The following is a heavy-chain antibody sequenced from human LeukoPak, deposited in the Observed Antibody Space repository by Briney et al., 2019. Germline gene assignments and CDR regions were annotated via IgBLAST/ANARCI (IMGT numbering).Heavy chain of an antibody. CDR2: ISADRNHK. Sequence: TGGSLRLSCAASGFIFSSFAMHWVRQAPGKGLEWVTVISADRNHKNYADFVKGRFTISRDNSNNTLSLQMNSLRAEDTAVYYCAKDRDSYGWVIDYWGQGTLVSVSS. V-gene: IGHV3-30*18. CDR3: AKDRDSYGWVIDY. D-gene: IGHD5-18*01. CDR1: GFIFSSFA. J-gene: IGHJ4*02.